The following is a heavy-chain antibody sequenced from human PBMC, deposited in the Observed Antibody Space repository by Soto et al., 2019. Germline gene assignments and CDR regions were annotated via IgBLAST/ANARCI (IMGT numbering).Heavy chain of an antibody. CDR1: GFSLKTSGVG. CDR2: TYWDADK. J-gene: IGHJ4*02. V-gene: IGHV2-5*02. D-gene: IGHD3-10*01. Sequence: QITLKESGPTLVKPTQTLTLTCTFSGFSLKTSGVGVGWIRQPPGKALEWLALTYWDADKRYSPSVKSRLTITKATSKNLVVLTMTDMEPVDTATYYCARLLWFGEGGFDYWGQGTPVTVSS. CDR3: ARLLWFGEGGFDY.